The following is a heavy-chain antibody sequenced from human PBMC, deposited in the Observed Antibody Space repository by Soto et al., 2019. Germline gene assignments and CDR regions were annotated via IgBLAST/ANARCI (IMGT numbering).Heavy chain of an antibody. D-gene: IGHD2-21*02. CDR3: ARGQSLWHIVVVTLDY. CDR2: INHSGST. J-gene: IGHJ4*02. V-gene: IGHV4-34*01. CDR1: GGSFSGYY. Sequence: QVQLQQWGAGLLKPSETLSLTCAVYGGSFSGYYWSWIRQPPGKGLEWIGEINHSGSTNYNPSLKSRVTISXXTXKXXFSLKLSSVTAADTAVYYCARGQSLWHIVVVTLDYWGQGTLVTVSS.